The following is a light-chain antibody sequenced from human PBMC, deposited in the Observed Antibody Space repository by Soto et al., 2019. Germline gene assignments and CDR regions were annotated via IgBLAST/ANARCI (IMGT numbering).Light chain of an antibody. CDR1: QSVSSY. Sequence: EIVFTQSPATLSLSPGERATLSCRASQSVSSYLAWYQQKPGQAPRLLIYDASNRATGIPARLSGSGSGTDFTLTIRSLEPEDFAVYYCQQRSTWPTFGQGTRLEIK. J-gene: IGKJ5*01. CDR3: QQRSTWPT. CDR2: DAS. V-gene: IGKV3-11*01.